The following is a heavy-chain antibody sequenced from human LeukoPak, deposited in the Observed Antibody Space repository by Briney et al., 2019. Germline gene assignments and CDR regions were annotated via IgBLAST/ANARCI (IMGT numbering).Heavy chain of an antibody. J-gene: IGHJ4*02. Sequence: IWYDGSNKYYADSVKGRFTISRDNSKNTLYLQMNSLRAEDTAVYYCAREIITFGGVIALDYWGQGTLVTVSS. D-gene: IGHD3-16*02. V-gene: IGHV3-33*01. CDR3: AREIITFGGVIALDY. CDR2: IWYDGSNK.